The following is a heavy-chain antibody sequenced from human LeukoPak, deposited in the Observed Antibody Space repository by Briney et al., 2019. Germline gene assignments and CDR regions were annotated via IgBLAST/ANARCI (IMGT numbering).Heavy chain of an antibody. D-gene: IGHD5-24*01. Sequence: PRGSLIHSRSASGFTFSDSALTWVRQPPGKGLDWVSLISYSGATSSYAGSVMGRFTISTDNYTNTLFLQMNSLRAEETATYYYGRYIQLSTWGLGAMVTVSS. CDR1: GFTFSDSA. J-gene: IGHJ3*01. CDR2: ISYSGATS. CDR3: GRYIQLST. V-gene: IGHV3-23*01.